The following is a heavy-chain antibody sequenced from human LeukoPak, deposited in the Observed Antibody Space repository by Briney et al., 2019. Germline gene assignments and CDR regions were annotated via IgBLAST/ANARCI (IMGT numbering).Heavy chain of an antibody. J-gene: IGHJ4*02. CDR3: ARGLGAILWFGELLSPGYFDY. CDR2: INHSGST. V-gene: IGHV4-34*01. CDR1: GGSFSGYY. D-gene: IGHD3-10*01. Sequence: SETLSLTCAVYGGSFSGYYWSWIRQPPGKGLEWIGEINHSGSTNYNPSLKSRVTISVDTSKNQFSLKLSSVTAADTAVYYCARGLGAILWFGELLSPGYFDYWGQGTLVTVPS.